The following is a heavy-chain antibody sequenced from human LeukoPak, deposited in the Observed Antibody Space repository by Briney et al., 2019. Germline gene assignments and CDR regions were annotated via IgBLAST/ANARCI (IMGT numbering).Heavy chain of an antibody. CDR1: GFTLSSYW. V-gene: IGHV3-7*01. CDR2: IKQDGSEK. Sequence: GGSLRLSCAASGFTLSSYWMSWVRQAPGKGLEWVANIKQDGSEKYYVDSVKGRFTISRDNAKNSLYLQMNSLRAEDTAVYYCAREAVVVVMYLYDAFDIWGQGTMVTVSS. D-gene: IGHD3-22*01. CDR3: AREAVVVVMYLYDAFDI. J-gene: IGHJ3*02.